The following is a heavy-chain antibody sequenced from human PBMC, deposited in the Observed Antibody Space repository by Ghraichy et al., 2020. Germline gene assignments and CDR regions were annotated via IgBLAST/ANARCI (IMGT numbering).Heavy chain of an antibody. Sequence: GESLNISCAASGFTVSSNHMNWVRQAPGKGLEWVSVIYSGGSTYYSGGSTYYADSVKGRLTISRDNSKNTLYLQMNSLRAEYTAVYYCARGVWGYDYGMDVWGQGTTVTVSS. CDR1: GFTVSSNH. CDR3: ARGVWGYDYGMDV. V-gene: IGHV3-53*01. CDR2: IYSGGSTYYSGGST. J-gene: IGHJ6*02. D-gene: IGHD7-27*01.